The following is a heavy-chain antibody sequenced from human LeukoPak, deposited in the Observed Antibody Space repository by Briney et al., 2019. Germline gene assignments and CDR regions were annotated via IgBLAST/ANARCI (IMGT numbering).Heavy chain of an antibody. D-gene: IGHD6-13*01. J-gene: IGHJ4*02. V-gene: IGHV5-51*01. CDR3: ARRIAAADPSDY. CDR1: GSIFSSYW. CDR2: IYPGDSDT. Sequence: GAAQEISCEGSGSIFSSYWIGGGRQLPGKGVEWMGIIYPGDSDTRYSPSFQGQVTISADKSISTAYLQWSSLKASDTAMYYCARRIAAADPSDYWGQGTLVTVSS.